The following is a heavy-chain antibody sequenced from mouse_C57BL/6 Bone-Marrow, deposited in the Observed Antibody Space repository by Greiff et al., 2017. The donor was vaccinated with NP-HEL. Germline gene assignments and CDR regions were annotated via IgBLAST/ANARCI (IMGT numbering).Heavy chain of an antibody. V-gene: IGHV1-26*01. CDR1: GYTFTDYY. D-gene: IGHD4-1*01. CDR3: ATGTGYYFDY. CDR2: INPNNGGT. Sequence: EVQLQQSGPELVKPRASVKISCKASGYTFTDYYMNWVKQSHGKSLEWIGDINPNNGGTSYNQKFKGKATLTVDKSSSTAYMELRSLTSEDSAVYYCATGTGYYFDYWGQGTTLTVSS. J-gene: IGHJ2*01.